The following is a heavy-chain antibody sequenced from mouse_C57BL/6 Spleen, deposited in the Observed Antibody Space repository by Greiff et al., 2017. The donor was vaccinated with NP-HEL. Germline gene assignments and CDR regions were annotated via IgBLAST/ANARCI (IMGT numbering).Heavy chain of an antibody. J-gene: IGHJ3*01. CDR1: GFNIKDYY. CDR3: AYYYGSSWGFAY. Sequence: EVKLVESGAELVKPGASVKLSCTASGFNIKDYYMHWVKQRTEQGLEWIGRIDPEDGETKYAPKFQGKATITADTSSNTAYLQLSSLTSEDTAVYYCAYYYGSSWGFAYWGQGTLVTVSA. CDR2: IDPEDGET. V-gene: IGHV14-2*01. D-gene: IGHD1-1*01.